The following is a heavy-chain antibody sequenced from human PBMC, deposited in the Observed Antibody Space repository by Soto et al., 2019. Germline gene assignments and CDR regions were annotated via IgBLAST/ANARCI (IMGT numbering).Heavy chain of an antibody. CDR2: INSDGSTT. J-gene: IGHJ3*02. CDR1: GLTFRNYW. V-gene: IGHV3-74*01. CDR3: ARESTSGYYSTPTGAFDI. Sequence: EVQLVESGGGLVQPGGSLRLSCAASGLTFRNYWMHWVRQPPGKGLVWVSRINSDGSTTNYADSVKGRFTISRDNAKNTLYLQMSSLRAEDTAVYYCARESTSGYYSTPTGAFDIWGQGTMVTVSS. D-gene: IGHD3-22*01.